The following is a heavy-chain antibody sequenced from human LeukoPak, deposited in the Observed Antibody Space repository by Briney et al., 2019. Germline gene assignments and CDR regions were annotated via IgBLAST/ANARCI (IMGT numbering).Heavy chain of an antibody. CDR1: GYTFTDYY. CDR2: INPNSGGT. CDR3: ARGFKHSSGWSHDAFDI. D-gene: IGHD6-19*01. J-gene: IGHJ3*02. Sequence: GASVKVSCKASGYTFTDYYMHWVRQAPGQGLEWMGWINPNSGGTNYAQKFQGRVTMTRDTSISTAYMELSRLRSDDTAVYYCARGFKHSSGWSHDAFDIWGQGTMVTVSS. V-gene: IGHV1-2*02.